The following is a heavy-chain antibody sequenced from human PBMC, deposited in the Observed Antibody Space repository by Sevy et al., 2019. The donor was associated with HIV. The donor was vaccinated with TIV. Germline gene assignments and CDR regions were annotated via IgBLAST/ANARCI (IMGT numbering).Heavy chain of an antibody. CDR3: ATPRGSDWYEGTGGYFDL. D-gene: IGHD6-19*01. CDR1: GGSISRSSYY. CDR2: IYSTGST. J-gene: IGHJ2*01. V-gene: IGHV4-39*01. Sequence: SETLSLTCTVSGGSISRSSYYWGWIRQPPGKGLEWIGSIYSTGSTSYNPTLKSRVTLSADTSKNQFSLKLDSVSAADTAVYYCATPRGSDWYEGTGGYFDLWGRGALVTVSS.